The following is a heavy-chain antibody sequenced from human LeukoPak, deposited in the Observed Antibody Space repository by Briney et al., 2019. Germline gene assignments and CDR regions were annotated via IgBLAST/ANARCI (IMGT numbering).Heavy chain of an antibody. CDR2: ISGSGGST. V-gene: IGHV3-23*01. Sequence: GGSLRLSCAASGFTFSSYAMSWVRQAPGKGLEWVSAISGSGGSTYYADSVKGRFTISRDNSKNTLYLQMSSLRAEDTAVYYCAKDYDSSGWYLYYFDYWGQGTLVTVSS. D-gene: IGHD6-19*01. CDR1: GFTFSSYA. CDR3: AKDYDSSGWYLYYFDY. J-gene: IGHJ4*02.